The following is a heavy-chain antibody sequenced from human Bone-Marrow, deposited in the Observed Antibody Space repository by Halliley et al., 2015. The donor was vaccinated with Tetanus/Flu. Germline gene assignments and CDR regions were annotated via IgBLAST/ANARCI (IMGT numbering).Heavy chain of an antibody. CDR1: GGSFSLYF. Sequence: TLSLTCDVYGGSFSLYFWTWVRRPPGKGLEWIGESNHSGTSTYNSSLESRVTISVDTSKNQFSLKLTSVTAADTAVYYCARVHHNWFAPWGQGALVTVSS. CDR2: SNHSGTS. CDR3: ARVHHNWFAP. V-gene: IGHV4-34*01. J-gene: IGHJ5*02.